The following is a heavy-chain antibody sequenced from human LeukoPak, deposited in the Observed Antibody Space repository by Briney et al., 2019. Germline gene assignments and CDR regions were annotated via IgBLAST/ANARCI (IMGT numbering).Heavy chain of an antibody. CDR3: ARRVGSSDCFDY. CDR1: GYSISSGFY. V-gene: IGHV4-38-2*02. J-gene: IGHJ4*02. Sequence: SETLSLTCTVSGYSISSGFYWGWIRQPPGKGLEWIGNVYHGGSSYYNPSLKSRVTIPVDTSKNQFSLNLYSVTAADTAVYYCARRVGSSDCFDYWGQGTLVTVSS. CDR2: VYHGGSS. D-gene: IGHD6-6*01.